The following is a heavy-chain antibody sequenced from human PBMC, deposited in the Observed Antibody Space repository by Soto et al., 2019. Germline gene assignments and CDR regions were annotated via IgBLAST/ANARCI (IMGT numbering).Heavy chain of an antibody. V-gene: IGHV1-3*01. CDR3: ARDLGGWPDY. CDR1: GYTFTSYA. Sequence: ASVKVSCKASGYTFTSYALHWVRQAPGQRLEWMGWINAGNGNTKYSQKFQRRVTITKDTSATTAYMELSSLRSEDTAVYYCARDLGGWPDYWGQGTLVTSPQ. D-gene: IGHD2-15*01. CDR2: INAGNGNT. J-gene: IGHJ4*02.